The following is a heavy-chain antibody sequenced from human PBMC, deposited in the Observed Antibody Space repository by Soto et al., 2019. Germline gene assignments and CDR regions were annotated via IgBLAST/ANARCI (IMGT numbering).Heavy chain of an antibody. CDR3: AKDDYGDDVN. CDR1: GFTFDDYA. V-gene: IGHV3-9*01. D-gene: IGHD4-17*01. J-gene: IGHJ4*02. Sequence: GGSLRLSCAASGFTFDDYAMHWVRQAPGKGLEWVSGISWNSGSIGYADSVKGRFTISRDNAKNSLYLQMNSLRAEDTALYYCAKDDYGDDVNWGQGTLVTVSS. CDR2: ISWNSGSI.